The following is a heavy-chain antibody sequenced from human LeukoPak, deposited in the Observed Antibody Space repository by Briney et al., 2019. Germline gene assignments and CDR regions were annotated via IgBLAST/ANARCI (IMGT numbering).Heavy chain of an antibody. Sequence: MSSETLSLTCAVYGGSFSGYYWSWIRQPPGKGLEWIGEINHSGSTNYNPSLKSRVTISVDTSKNQFSLKLSSVTAADTAVYYCARPSGRGGNPFDYWGQGTLVTVSS. J-gene: IGHJ4*02. V-gene: IGHV4-34*01. CDR2: INHSGST. CDR1: GGSFSGYY. D-gene: IGHD4-23*01. CDR3: ARPSGRGGNPFDY.